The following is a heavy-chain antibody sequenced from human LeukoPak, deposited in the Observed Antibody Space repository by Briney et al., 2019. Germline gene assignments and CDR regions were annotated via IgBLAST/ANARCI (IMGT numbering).Heavy chain of an antibody. D-gene: IGHD3-10*01. CDR3: ARHMSVSYDAFDL. J-gene: IGHJ3*01. CDR1: DGSTTGYY. CDR2: VYYTERT. V-gene: IGHV4-59*08. Sequence: PSETLSLTCSVSDGSTTGYYWSWIRQPPGKGLEWIAYVYYTERTLYNPSLESRVTISVDTSKTQFSLTVTSVTAADTAVYYCARHMSVSYDAFDLWGRGTTVTVSS.